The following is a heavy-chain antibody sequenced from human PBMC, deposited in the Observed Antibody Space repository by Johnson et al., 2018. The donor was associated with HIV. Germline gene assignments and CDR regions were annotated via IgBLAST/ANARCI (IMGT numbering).Heavy chain of an antibody. D-gene: IGHD3-10*01. CDR2: ISWNGGST. CDR3: GRGSMVRGAYDGFDI. J-gene: IGHJ3*02. CDR1: GLLLDDYD. Sequence: VPLVESRGGVVRPGGSRRLSCAASGLLLDDYDMSWVRHAPGKGLAWVSGISWNGGSTGYADSVEGRFTISRDHAKNSLYLQMNSLRAEDTALYYCGRGSMVRGAYDGFDIWGQGTLVTVSS. V-gene: IGHV3-20*04.